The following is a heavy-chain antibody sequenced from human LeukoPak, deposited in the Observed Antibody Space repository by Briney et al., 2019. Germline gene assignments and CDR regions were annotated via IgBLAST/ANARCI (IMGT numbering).Heavy chain of an antibody. CDR3: ARGIQEDYYDSSGYYYSWFDP. CDR1: GGSISSGGYS. Sequence: SQTLSLTCAVSGGSISSGGYSWSWIRQPPGKGLEWVGYLYHSGSTYYNPSLKSRVTISVDRSKNQFSLKLSSVTAADTAVYYCARGIQEDYYDSSGYYYSWFDPWGQGTLVTVSS. V-gene: IGHV4-30-2*01. CDR2: LYHSGST. J-gene: IGHJ5*02. D-gene: IGHD3-22*01.